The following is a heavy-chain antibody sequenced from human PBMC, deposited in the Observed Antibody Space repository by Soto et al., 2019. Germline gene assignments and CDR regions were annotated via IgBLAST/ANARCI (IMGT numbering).Heavy chain of an antibody. CDR3: ASYVMVRGVIISDY. CDR2: ISAYNGNT. CDR1: GYTFTSYG. D-gene: IGHD3-10*01. V-gene: IGHV1-18*01. Sequence: ASVKVSCKASGYTFTSYGISWVRQAPGQGLEGMGWISAYNGNTNYAQKLQGRVTMTTDTSTSTAYMELRSLRSDDTAVYYCASYVMVRGVIISDYWGQGTLVTVSS. J-gene: IGHJ4*02.